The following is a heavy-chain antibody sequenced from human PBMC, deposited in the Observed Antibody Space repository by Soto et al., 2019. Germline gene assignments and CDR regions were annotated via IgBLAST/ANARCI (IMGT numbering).Heavy chain of an antibody. CDR1: GGSISTSNW. V-gene: IGHV4-4*02. D-gene: IGHD2-2*01. J-gene: IGHJ4*02. CDR3: ANLPATRDCDY. CDR2: IYHSGST. Sequence: PSETLSLTCAVSGGSISTSNWWSWVRQPPGKGLEWIGEIYHSGSTNYNPSLKSRVTVSVDKSKNQFSLKLSSVTAADTAVYYCANLPATRDCDYWGQGTLVIVS.